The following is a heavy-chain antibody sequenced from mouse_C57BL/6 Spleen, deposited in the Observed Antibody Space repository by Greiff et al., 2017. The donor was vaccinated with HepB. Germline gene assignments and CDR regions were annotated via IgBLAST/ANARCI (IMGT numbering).Heavy chain of an antibody. D-gene: IGHD1-1*01. Sequence: QVQLQQSGAELVKPGASVKISCKASGYAFSSYWMNWVKQRPGKGLEWIGQIYPGDGDTNYNGKFKGKATLTADKSSSTAYMQLSSLTSEDSAVYFCARGAYGSSYVFFDYWGQGTTLTVSS. CDR2: IYPGDGDT. CDR3: ARGAYGSSYVFFDY. CDR1: GYAFSSYW. V-gene: IGHV1-80*01. J-gene: IGHJ2*01.